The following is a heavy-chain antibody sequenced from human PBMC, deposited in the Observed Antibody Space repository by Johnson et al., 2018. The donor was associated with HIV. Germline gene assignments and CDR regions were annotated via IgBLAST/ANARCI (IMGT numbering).Heavy chain of an antibody. V-gene: IGHV3-7*03. J-gene: IGHJ3*02. Sequence: VQLVESGGGLVQPGGSLRLSCAVSGVTFSTYWMSWVRQAPGNGLEWVANMEQDGGEIYYVDSVKGRLTISRDNAKNSLYLQMNSLRAEDTALYYCAKVHSSGAFDIWGQGTMVTVSS. CDR2: MEQDGGEI. D-gene: IGHD6-19*01. CDR1: GVTFSTYW. CDR3: AKVHSSGAFDI.